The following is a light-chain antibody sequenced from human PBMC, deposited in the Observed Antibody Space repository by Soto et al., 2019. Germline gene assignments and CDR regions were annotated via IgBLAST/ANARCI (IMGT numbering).Light chain of an antibody. Sequence: EIVLTQSPGTLSLSPGERVTLSCRASQSLSNNYLAWYQQKLGQTPRLLIYGASGRATGIPERFSASGSGTDFTLAISRLEPEDFAVYYCQQYGSSPYTFGQGTKLEIK. J-gene: IGKJ2*01. CDR2: GAS. V-gene: IGKV3-20*01. CDR1: QSLSNNY. CDR3: QQYGSSPYT.